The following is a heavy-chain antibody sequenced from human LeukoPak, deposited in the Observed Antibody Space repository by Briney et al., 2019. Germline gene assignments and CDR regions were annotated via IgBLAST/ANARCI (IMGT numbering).Heavy chain of an antibody. Sequence: GASVKVSCKASGYTFTGYYMHWVRQAPGQGLEWMGWINPNSGGTNYAQKFQGRVTMTRDTSISTAYMELSGLRSDDTAVYYCARDWSGPYSSSWYPLRYLYFDLWGRGTLVTVSS. D-gene: IGHD6-13*01. V-gene: IGHV1-2*02. CDR2: INPNSGGT. CDR1: GYTFTGYY. J-gene: IGHJ2*01. CDR3: ARDWSGPYSSSWYPLRYLYFDL.